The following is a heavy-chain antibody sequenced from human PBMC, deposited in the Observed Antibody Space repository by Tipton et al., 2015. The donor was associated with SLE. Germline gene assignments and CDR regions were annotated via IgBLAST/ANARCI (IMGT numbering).Heavy chain of an antibody. CDR2: IYYSGST. Sequence: PSLTCTVSGGSISSSSYYWGWIRQPQGKGLEWIGSIYYSGSTYYNPSLKSRVTISVDTSKNQFSLKLSSVTAADTAVYYCASYGGSSWGDAFDIWGQGTMVTVSS. CDR3: ASYGGSSWGDAFDI. CDR1: GGSISSSSYY. V-gene: IGHV4-39*07. D-gene: IGHD6-13*01. J-gene: IGHJ3*02.